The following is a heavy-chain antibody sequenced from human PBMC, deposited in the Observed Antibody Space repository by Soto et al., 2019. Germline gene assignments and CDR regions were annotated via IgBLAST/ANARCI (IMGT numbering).Heavy chain of an antibody. CDR1: GFTFNTYW. J-gene: IGHJ4*02. D-gene: IGHD3-22*01. V-gene: IGHV3-74*01. CDR3: ATGGSGYFTY. Sequence: EVQLVESGGGLVQPGGSLRLSCAASGFTFNTYWMQWVRQAPGKGLVWVSRIKSDGSYTNYADSVKGRFTISRDNAKNTLFLQMNSLAAEDTAVYYCATGGSGYFTYWGQGTLVTVSS. CDR2: IKSDGSYT.